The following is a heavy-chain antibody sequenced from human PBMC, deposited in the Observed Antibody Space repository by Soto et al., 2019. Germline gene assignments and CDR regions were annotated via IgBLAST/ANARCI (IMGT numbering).Heavy chain of an antibody. J-gene: IGHJ6*03. Sequence: EVQLVESGGGLVQPGGSLRLSCAASGFTFSSYSMNWVRQAPGKGLEWVSYISSSSSTIYYADSVKGRFTISRDNAKNSLYLQMNSLRAEDTAVYYCARDLNHFCYYMDVWGKGTTVTVSS. V-gene: IGHV3-48*01. CDR3: ARDLNHFCYYMDV. CDR2: ISSSSSTI. CDR1: GFTFSSYS.